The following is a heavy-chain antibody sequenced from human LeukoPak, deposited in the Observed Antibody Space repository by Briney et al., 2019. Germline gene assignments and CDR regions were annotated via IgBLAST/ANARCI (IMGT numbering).Heavy chain of an antibody. D-gene: IGHD3-16*02. CDR1: GFTVSSNY. CDR2: IYSGGNT. Sequence: GGSLRLSCAASGFTVSSNYMSWVRQAPGKGLEWVSVIYSGGNTYYADSVKGRFTLSRDNSKNTVYLQMNSLSAEDTAIYYCARRYSNVGYWGQGTLVTVSS. J-gene: IGHJ4*02. V-gene: IGHV3-53*01. CDR3: ARRYSNVGY.